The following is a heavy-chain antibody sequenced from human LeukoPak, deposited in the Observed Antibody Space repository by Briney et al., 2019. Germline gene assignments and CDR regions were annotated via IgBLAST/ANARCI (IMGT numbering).Heavy chain of an antibody. J-gene: IGHJ4*02. D-gene: IGHD2-21*01. CDR3: ARGVVIAPQTFDY. Sequence: SETLSLTCTVSGYSIRSDYYWGWIRQSPGKGLEWIGSMYHTGSAYYNPSLKSRVTISLDTSKNRFSLNLNSVTAADTAVYYCARGVVIAPQTFDYWGQGTLVTVSS. V-gene: IGHV4-38-2*02. CDR2: MYHTGSA. CDR1: GYSIRSDYY.